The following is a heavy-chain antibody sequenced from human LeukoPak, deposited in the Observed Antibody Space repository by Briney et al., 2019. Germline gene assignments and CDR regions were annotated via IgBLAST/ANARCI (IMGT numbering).Heavy chain of an antibody. CDR3: VKSPESYYYGMDV. D-gene: IGHD1-14*01. Sequence: GGSLRLSCAASGFTFSSYSMNWVRQAPGKGLEYVSAISSNGGSTYYADSVKGRFTISRDNSKNTLYLQMSSLRAEDTAVYYCVKSPESYYYGMDVWGQGTTVTVSS. CDR1: GFTFSSYS. V-gene: IGHV3-64D*06. CDR2: ISSNGGST. J-gene: IGHJ6*02.